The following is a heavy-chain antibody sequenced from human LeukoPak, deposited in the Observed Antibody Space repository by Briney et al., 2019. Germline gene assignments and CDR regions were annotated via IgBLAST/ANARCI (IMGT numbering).Heavy chain of an antibody. J-gene: IGHJ3*02. CDR1: GGSISRNRYY. V-gene: IGHV4-39*01. CDR3: ARLRLGVGSAFDI. D-gene: IGHD3-16*01. Sequence: SETLSLTCTVSGGSISRNRYYWGWIRQPPGNGLERIASIYFSGDTYYNPSLKSRVTISVDTSKNQFSLKLRSVTAADTALYYCARLRLGVGSAFDICGQGTMVTVSS. CDR2: IYFSGDT.